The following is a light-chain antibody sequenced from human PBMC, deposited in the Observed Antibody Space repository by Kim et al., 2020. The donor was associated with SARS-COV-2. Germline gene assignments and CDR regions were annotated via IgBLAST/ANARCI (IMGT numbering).Light chain of an antibody. J-gene: IGKJ1*01. CDR2: DAS. CDR3: QQHNSSSPS. V-gene: IGKV1-5*01. CDR1: QSISAW. Sequence: AYIGDRFTITCRPSQSISAWLAWYQQKPGKAPKVLIYDASSLQSGLPSRLSGSGSGTKFTLSIHSLQPDDFSTYFCQQHNSSSPSFRQGNKVDIK.